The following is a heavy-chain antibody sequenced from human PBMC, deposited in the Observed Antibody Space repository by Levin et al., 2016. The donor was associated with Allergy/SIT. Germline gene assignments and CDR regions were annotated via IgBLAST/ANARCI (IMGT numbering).Heavy chain of an antibody. CDR1: GGSISSGDYY. CDR2: IHTSGST. V-gene: IGHV4-61*02. Sequence: SETLSLTCTVSGGSISSGDYYWSWIRQPAGKGLEWIGRIHTSGSTSFNPSLKSRVTISLDTSKNQFSLNLNSVTAADTAVYYCARQSIIVSGAWGFDPWGQGTLVTVSS. J-gene: IGHJ5*02. CDR3: ARQSIIVSGAWGFDP. D-gene: IGHD2/OR15-2a*01.